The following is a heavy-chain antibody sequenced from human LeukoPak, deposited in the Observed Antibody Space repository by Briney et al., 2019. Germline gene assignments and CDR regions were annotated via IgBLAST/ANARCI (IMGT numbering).Heavy chain of an antibody. J-gene: IGHJ4*02. D-gene: IGHD7-27*01. CDR3: AQDIAWGAFEH. V-gene: IGHV3-23*01. Sequence: GGTLRLSCGASGFTFRNLGMNWVRQAPGKGLEWVSGISPSGGGTYYADSVKGRFTISRDDSKNTLSLQMNSLRVEDTALYYCAQDIAWGAFEHWGQGTLVTVSS. CDR1: GFTFRNLG. CDR2: ISPSGGGT.